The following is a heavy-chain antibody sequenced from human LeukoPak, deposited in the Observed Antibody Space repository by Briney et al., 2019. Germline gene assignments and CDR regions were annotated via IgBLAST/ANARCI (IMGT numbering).Heavy chain of an antibody. D-gene: IGHD3-10*01. J-gene: IGHJ4*02. CDR2: ITSGGGTI. CDR1: GFTFSGCG. CDR3: AREAPGYYGSGTYDY. V-gene: IGHV3-48*02. Sequence: RGSLRLSCAASGFTFSGCGMNWVRRAPGKGLEWVSYITSGGGTIYYADSVKGRFTISRDNAKNSLYLQMNSLRDEDTAVYHCAREAPGYYGSGTYDYWGQGTLATVSS.